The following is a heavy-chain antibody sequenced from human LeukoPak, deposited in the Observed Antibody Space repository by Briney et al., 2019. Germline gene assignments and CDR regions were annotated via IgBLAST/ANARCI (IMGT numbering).Heavy chain of an antibody. Sequence: GGSLRLSCAASGFTFSSYNMNWVRQAPGKGLEWVSSITTSSTYTFYADSVKGRFTISRDNAKNSLYLQMNSLRAEDTAVYYCARDPGKDDYWGQGTLVTVSS. D-gene: IGHD1-26*01. CDR2: ITTSSTYT. CDR3: ARDPGKDDY. V-gene: IGHV3-21*01. CDR1: GFTFSSYN. J-gene: IGHJ4*02.